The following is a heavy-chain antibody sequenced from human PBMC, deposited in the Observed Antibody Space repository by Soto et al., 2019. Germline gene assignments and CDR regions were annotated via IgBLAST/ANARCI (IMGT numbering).Heavy chain of an antibody. Sequence: GASVKVSCKASGYTFTGYYMHWVRQAPGQGLEWMGWINPNSGGTNYAQKFQGRVTMTRDTSISTAYMELSSVTAADTAVYYCARGSPAPYYDSSGYLALRRYFDYWGQGTLVTVSS. CDR2: INPNSGGT. J-gene: IGHJ4*02. CDR3: ARGSPAPYYDSSGYLALRRYFDY. D-gene: IGHD3-22*01. V-gene: IGHV1-2*02. CDR1: GYTFTGYY.